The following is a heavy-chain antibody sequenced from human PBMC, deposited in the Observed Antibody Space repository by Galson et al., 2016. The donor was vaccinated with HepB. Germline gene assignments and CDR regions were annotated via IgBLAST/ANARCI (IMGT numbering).Heavy chain of an antibody. CDR3: TGGGSYPPDY. CDR2: IKTNANNYAT. J-gene: IGHJ4*02. V-gene: IGHV3-73*01. Sequence: SLRLSCAASGFNFSTFWMNWVRQAPGKGLEWVGRIKTNANNYATSYAASVKGRFIISRDDSKNTAYLQMISLKSDDTAVYYCTGGGSYPPDYWGQGTLVTVSS. CDR1: GFNFSTFW. D-gene: IGHD1-26*01.